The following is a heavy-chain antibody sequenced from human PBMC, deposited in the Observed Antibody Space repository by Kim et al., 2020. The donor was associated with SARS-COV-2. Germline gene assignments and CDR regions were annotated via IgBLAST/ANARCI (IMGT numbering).Heavy chain of an antibody. CDR3: ARAPYYYDSSGVPYYFDY. CDR1: GGSISSSSYY. J-gene: IGHJ4*02. D-gene: IGHD3-22*01. CDR2: IYYSGST. Sequence: SETLSLTCTVSGGSISSSSYYWGWIRQPPGKGLEWIGSIYYSGSTYYNPSLKSRVTISVDTSKNQFSLNLSSVTAADTAVYYCARAPYYYDSSGVPYYFDYWGQGTLVTVSS. V-gene: IGHV4-39*01.